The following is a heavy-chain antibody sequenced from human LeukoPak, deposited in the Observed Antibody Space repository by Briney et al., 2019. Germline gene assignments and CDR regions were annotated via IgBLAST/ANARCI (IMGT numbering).Heavy chain of an antibody. CDR3: ARIRYGSGSYYLDY. CDR2: IYYSGST. D-gene: IGHD3-10*01. J-gene: IGHJ4*02. V-gene: IGHV4-39*01. Sequence: SETLSLTCTVSGGSISSSSYYWGWIRQPPGKGLERIGSIYYSGSTYYNPSLKSRVTISVDTSKNQFSLKLSSVTAADTAVYYCARIRYGSGSYYLDYWGQGTLVTVSS. CDR1: GGSISSSSYY.